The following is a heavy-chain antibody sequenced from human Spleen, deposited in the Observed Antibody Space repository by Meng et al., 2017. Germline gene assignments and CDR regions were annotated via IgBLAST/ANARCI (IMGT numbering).Heavy chain of an antibody. V-gene: IGHV3-23*01. J-gene: IGHJ4*02. CDR1: GFTFSNYA. CDR2: ISGSGGGT. D-gene: IGHD6-19*01. Sequence: GESLKISCAASGFTFSNYAMSWVRQAPGKGPEWVSTISGSGGGTYYADSVKGRFTISRDNSKNTLYPQMNSLRAEDTAVYYCAIAVAGRFDYWGQGTLVTVSS. CDR3: AIAVAGRFDY.